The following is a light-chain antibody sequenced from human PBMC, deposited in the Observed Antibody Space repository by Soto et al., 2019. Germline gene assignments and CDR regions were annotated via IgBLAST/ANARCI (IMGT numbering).Light chain of an antibody. CDR3: QQRSNWPPT. Sequence: EIVMTQSPPALCVSPGERATLSCRAGQGVTTNFAWYQQKSGQSPRRLIYDVSIRATGVPARFSGSGSGTDFTLTISSLEPEDFAVYYCQQRSNWPPTFGQGTKVDI. V-gene: IGKV3-11*01. J-gene: IGKJ1*01. CDR2: DVS. CDR1: QGVTTN.